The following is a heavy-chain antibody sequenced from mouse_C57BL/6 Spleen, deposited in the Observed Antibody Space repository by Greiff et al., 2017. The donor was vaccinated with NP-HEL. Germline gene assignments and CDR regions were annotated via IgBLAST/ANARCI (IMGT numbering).Heavy chain of an antibody. Sequence: VQLQQPGTELVKPGASVKLSCKSSGYTFTSYWMHWVKQRPGQGLEWIGNINPSNGNTNYNEKFKNKATLTVDKSSSTAYMQLNSLASEDSAVYCCARGEFDYVGWFTYWGKGTLVTVSA. V-gene: IGHV1-53*01. CDR2: INPSNGNT. CDR1: GYTFTSYW. J-gene: IGHJ3*01. CDR3: ARGEFDYVGWFTY. D-gene: IGHD2-4*01.